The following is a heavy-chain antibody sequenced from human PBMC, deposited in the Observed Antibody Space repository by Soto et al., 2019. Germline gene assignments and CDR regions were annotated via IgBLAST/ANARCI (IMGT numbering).Heavy chain of an antibody. D-gene: IGHD3-22*01. CDR1: GYIFTRYA. CDR3: ARDDYTSGYEY. J-gene: IGHJ4*02. Sequence: QVQLVQYGAEVKKPGASVKVSCKASGYIFTRYAMHWVRQAPGQRLEWMGWINVGNGKTKYSKDVQYRVTITRDTSARTAYMELSSLRSEDTAVYYCARDDYTSGYEYWGQGTLVTVSS. V-gene: IGHV1-3*01. CDR2: INVGNGKT.